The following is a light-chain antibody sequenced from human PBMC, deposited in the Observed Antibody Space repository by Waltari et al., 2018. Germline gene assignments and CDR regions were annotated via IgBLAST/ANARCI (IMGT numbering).Light chain of an antibody. CDR1: QSVLSSSNNKNY. Sequence: DIVMTQSPDSLGVSLGERATIHCKSSQSVLSSSNNKNYLSWHQQKPGQPPKLIRYWASTRESGVPDRFSGSGYGTDFTLTISSLQAEDVAVYYCLQTYVSPYTFGQGTNLEI. J-gene: IGKJ2*01. CDR2: WAS. V-gene: IGKV4-1*01. CDR3: LQTYVSPYT.